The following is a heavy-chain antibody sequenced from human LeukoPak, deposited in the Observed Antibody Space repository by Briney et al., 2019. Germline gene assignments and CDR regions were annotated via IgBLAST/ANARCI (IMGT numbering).Heavy chain of an antibody. J-gene: IGHJ4*02. CDR2: ISGSGGST. D-gene: IGHD3-22*01. V-gene: IGHV3-23*01. CDR1: GFTFSSYA. Sequence: PGGSLRFSCAASGFTFSSYAMSWVRQAPGKGLEWVSAISGSGGSTYYADSVKGRFTISRDNSKNTLYLQMNSLRAEDTAVYYCAKTPSYYYDSSGPYYFDYWGQGTLVTVSS. CDR3: AKTPSYYYDSSGPYYFDY.